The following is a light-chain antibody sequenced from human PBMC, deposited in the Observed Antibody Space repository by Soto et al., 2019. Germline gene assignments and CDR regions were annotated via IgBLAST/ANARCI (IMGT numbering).Light chain of an antibody. Sequence: QSALTQPPSASGSPGQSVTISFTGTRSDVGGYNFVSWYQQHPGKAPKLLIYEVTQRPSGVPDRFSASKSGNTASLTVSGLQAEDEADYYCSSYAGSNMGVFGTGTKVTVL. CDR1: RSDVGGYNF. V-gene: IGLV2-8*01. J-gene: IGLJ1*01. CDR2: EVT. CDR3: SSYAGSNMGV.